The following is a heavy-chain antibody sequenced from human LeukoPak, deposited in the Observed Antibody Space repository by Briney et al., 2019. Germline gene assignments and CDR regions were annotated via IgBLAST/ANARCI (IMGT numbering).Heavy chain of an antibody. CDR1: GFAVSSNY. J-gene: IGHJ6*02. D-gene: IGHD3-22*01. CDR2: IYRGGNT. Sequence: PGGSLRLSCSASGFAVSSNYMTWVRQTPRKGLEWVSVIYRGGNTYYADSVKGRFTISRDNSENSLYLQMNNLTVEDTAVYYCARCPYYDRSGYYAHYYYGMDVWGQGTTVTVSS. CDR3: ARCPYYDRSGYYAHYYYGMDV. V-gene: IGHV3-66*01.